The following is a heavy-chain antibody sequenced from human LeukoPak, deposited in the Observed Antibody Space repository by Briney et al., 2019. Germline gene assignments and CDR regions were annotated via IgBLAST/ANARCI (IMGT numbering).Heavy chain of an antibody. CDR1: GGSISSTSYY. CDR3: ARRGQAAGSKGAFDY. D-gene: IGHD6-13*01. V-gene: IGHV4-39*01. CDR2: IDYSGTT. Sequence: SETLSLTCTVSGGSISSTSYYWAWIRQPPGRGLEWIGSIDYSGTTYYNPSLKSRVAISVDTSKNQFSLKLSSVTASDTAKYFCARRGQAAGSKGAFDYWGQGTLVTVSS. J-gene: IGHJ4*02.